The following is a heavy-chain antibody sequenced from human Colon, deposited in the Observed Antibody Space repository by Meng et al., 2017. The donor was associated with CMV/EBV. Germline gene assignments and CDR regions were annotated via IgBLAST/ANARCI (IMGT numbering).Heavy chain of an antibody. CDR1: GYTFTDYY. J-gene: IGHJ4*02. Sequence: ASVKVSCKVSGYTFTDYYIHWVRQAPGQGLEWMGWINPNSGATKSAQKFQARVTMTRDTSISTAYMEVSSLTSDDTAVYYCARAPARSGPGYCSSNSCPSYYFDFWGQGTLVTVSS. CDR2: INPNSGAT. D-gene: IGHD2-2*01. CDR3: ARAPARSGPGYCSSNSCPSYYFDF. V-gene: IGHV1-2*02.